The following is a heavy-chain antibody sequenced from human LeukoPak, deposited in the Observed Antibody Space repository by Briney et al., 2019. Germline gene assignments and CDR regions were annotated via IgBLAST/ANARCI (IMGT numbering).Heavy chain of an antibody. CDR1: GFTFSNYW. CDR3: GRVLVSDVNYRTDY. CDR2: IKQDGSEK. J-gene: IGHJ4*02. D-gene: IGHD3-10*01. V-gene: IGHV3-7*02. Sequence: GGSLRLSCAASGFTFSNYWMNWVRQAPGKGLEWVANIKQDGSEKYYVDSVKGRFTISRDNAKSSLYLQMNSLRPEDTAVYYCGRVLVSDVNYRTDYWGQGTLVSVSS.